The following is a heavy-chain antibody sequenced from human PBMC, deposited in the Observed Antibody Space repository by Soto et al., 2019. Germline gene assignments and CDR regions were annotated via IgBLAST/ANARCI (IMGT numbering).Heavy chain of an antibody. V-gene: IGHV4-61*01. CDR1: GDSVSNGNSY. CDR2: TYYSGST. CDR3: ARGGAYYYYYGMDV. J-gene: IGHJ6*02. Sequence: PSETQSLTCTVSGDSVSNGNSYWSWIRQPPGKGLEWIGYTYYSGSTNYNPSLKSRVTISVDTSKNQFSLRLSSVTAADTAVYYCARGGAYYYYYGMDVWGQGTTVTVSS.